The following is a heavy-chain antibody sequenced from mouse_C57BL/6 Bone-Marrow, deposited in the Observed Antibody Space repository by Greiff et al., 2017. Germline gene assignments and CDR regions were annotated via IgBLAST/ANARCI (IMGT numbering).Heavy chain of an antibody. J-gene: IGHJ3*01. D-gene: IGHD4-1*01. CDR2: INPGSGGT. V-gene: IGHV1-54*01. Sequence: VQLQQPGAELVRPGTSVKVSCKASGYAFTNYLIEWVKQRPGQGLEWIGVINPGSGGTNYNEKFKGKATLTADKSSSTAYMQLSSLTSEDSAVYFCARSKNWDSWFAYCVRVTLVTVSA. CDR1: GYAFTNYL. CDR3: ARSKNWDSWFAY.